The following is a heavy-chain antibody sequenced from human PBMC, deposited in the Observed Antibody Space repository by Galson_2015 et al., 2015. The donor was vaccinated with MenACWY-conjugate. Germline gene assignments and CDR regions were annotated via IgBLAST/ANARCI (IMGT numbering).Heavy chain of an antibody. V-gene: IGHV3-23*01. CDR1: GFTFSRYA. CDR3: AQDRGYSSA. D-gene: IGHD6-19*01. J-gene: IGHJ5*02. Sequence: SLRLSCAGSGFTFSRYAMSWVRQAPGKGLEWVSAISSSADRTCYTDSVKGRFTISRDNSKNTLYLQMDSLRAEDTAVYYCAQDRGYSSAWGQGTLVTVSS. CDR2: ISSSADRT.